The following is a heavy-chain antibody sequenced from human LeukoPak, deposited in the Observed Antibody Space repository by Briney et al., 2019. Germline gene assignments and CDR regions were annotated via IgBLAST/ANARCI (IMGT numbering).Heavy chain of an antibody. CDR3: ARETTYYYDSSGYYEFDY. CDR1: GGSISSSSYY. Sequence: SETLSLTCTVSGGSISSSSYYWGWIRQPPGKGLEWIGSIYYSGSTYYNPSLKSRVTIPVDTSKNQFSLKLSSVTAADTAVYYCARETTYYYDSSGYYEFDYWGQGTLVTVSS. V-gene: IGHV4-39*02. D-gene: IGHD3-22*01. J-gene: IGHJ4*02. CDR2: IYYSGST.